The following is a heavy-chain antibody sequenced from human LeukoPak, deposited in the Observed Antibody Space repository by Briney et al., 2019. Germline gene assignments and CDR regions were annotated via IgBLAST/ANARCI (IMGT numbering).Heavy chain of an antibody. D-gene: IGHD2-21*02. CDR1: SDPFTNYF. CDR2: VYFDGTT. CDR3: ARLTVGLYFDA. J-gene: IGHJ4*02. Sequence: SETLSLTCSVSSDPFTNYFWSWVRQPPGKGLEWIGYVYFDGTTNYIPSLMSRVTISVNATKNQFSLRLNSVTALDTAVYFCARLTVGLYFDAWGQGALVTVSA. V-gene: IGHV4-59*08.